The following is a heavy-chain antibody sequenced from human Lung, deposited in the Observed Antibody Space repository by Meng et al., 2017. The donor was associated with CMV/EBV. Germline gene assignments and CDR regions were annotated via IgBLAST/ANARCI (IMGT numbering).Heavy chain of an antibody. CDR2: VSYDGTKT. V-gene: IGHV3-30*04. J-gene: IGHJ6*02. Sequence: GGSXRLXCAASGFTFSSFAIHWVRQAPGKGLDWVAVVSYDGTKTYYSDSVKGRFTLSRDNSKNTMYMEMSSLGYEDTAMYYCARARFDGGMDVWGQGTTVTV. D-gene: IGHD5-24*01. CDR1: GFTFSSFA. CDR3: ARARFDGGMDV.